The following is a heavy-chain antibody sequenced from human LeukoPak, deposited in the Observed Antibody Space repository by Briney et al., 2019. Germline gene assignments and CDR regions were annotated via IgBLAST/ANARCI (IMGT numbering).Heavy chain of an antibody. CDR1: GFTFSSYA. Sequence: PGGSLRLSCAASGFTFSSYAMSWVRQAPGKGLEWVSAISGSGGSTYYADSVKGRFTISRDNSKNTLYLQMNSLRAEDTAVYYCATITGSYSSSWYGPLDYWGQGTLVTVSS. CDR2: ISGSGGST. D-gene: IGHD6-13*01. V-gene: IGHV3-23*01. CDR3: ATITGSYSSSWYGPLDY. J-gene: IGHJ4*02.